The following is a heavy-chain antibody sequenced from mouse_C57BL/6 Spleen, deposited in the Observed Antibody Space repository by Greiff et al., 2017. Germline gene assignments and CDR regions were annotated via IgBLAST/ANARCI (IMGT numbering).Heavy chain of an antibody. CDR2: IDPENGDT. CDR1: GFNIKDDY. V-gene: IGHV14-4*01. CDR3: TTAYSNPYYAMDY. D-gene: IGHD2-5*01. J-gene: IGHJ4*01. Sequence: EVQLQQSGAELVRPGASVKLSCTASGFNIKDDYMHWVKQRPEQGLEWIGWIDPENGDTEYASKFQGKATITADTSSNTAYLQLSSLTSEDTAVYYCTTAYSNPYYAMDYWGQGTSVTVSS.